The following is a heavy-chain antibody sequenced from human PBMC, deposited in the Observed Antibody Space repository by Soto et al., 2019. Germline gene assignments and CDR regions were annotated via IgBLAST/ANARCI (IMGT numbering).Heavy chain of an antibody. J-gene: IGHJ6*02. CDR3: ATARYGSGSYYNPSAYYYYGMDV. Sequence: GESLKISCKGSGYSFTSYWISWVRQMPGKGLEWMGRIDPSDSYTNYSPSFQGHVTISADKSISTAYLQWSRLKASDTAMYYCATARYGSGSYYNPSAYYYYGMDVWGQGTTVTVSS. CDR2: IDPSDSYT. CDR1: GYSFTSYW. V-gene: IGHV5-10-1*01. D-gene: IGHD3-10*01.